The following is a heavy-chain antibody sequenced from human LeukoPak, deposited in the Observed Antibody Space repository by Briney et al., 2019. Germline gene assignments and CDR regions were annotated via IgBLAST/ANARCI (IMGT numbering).Heavy chain of an antibody. J-gene: IGHJ6*03. CDR3: ARLRGESNRNDGLEYHYSYMAV. V-gene: IGHV4-39*01. Sequence: SETLSLTCTVSGGSISSSNYYWAWIRQPPGEGLEWIGNIYYSGSTYHNPSRKSRVTISVDTSTTQFSLKVGSVTAADTPVYYCARLRGESNRNDGLEYHYSYMAVWGKGTTVTVSS. CDR1: GGSISSSNYY. D-gene: IGHD1-1*01. CDR2: IYYSGST.